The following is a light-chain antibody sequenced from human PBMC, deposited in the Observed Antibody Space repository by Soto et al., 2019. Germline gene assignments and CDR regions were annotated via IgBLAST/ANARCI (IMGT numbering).Light chain of an antibody. CDR2: DAS. V-gene: IGKV3-11*01. CDR3: QXRSNWPLT. CDR1: RSVSSY. J-gene: IGKJ5*01. Sequence: EIVLTQSPATLSLSPGESATLSCRASRSVSSYLAWYQQKPGQAPRIIIYDASNRPTDIPDRLSGSGSETDLNLTISRLEPEDFAVYYCQXRSNWPLTCGQGTRLEIK.